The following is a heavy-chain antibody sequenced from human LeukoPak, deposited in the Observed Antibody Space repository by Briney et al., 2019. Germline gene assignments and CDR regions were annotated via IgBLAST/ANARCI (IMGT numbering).Heavy chain of an antibody. J-gene: IGHJ4*02. CDR1: GGSFSGYY. D-gene: IGHD4/OR15-4a*01. CDR3: ARRAYGAAYWKHFDY. Sequence: SETLSLTCAVYGGSFSGYYWSWIRQPPGKGLEWIGEINHSGSTNYNSSLKSRVTISVDTSKNQFSLKLNSVTAADTAVYFCARRAYGAAYWKHFDYWGQGTLVTVSS. CDR2: INHSGST. V-gene: IGHV4-34*01.